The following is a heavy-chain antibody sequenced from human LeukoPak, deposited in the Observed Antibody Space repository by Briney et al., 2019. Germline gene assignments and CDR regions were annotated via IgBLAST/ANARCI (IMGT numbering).Heavy chain of an antibody. J-gene: IGHJ3*02. CDR3: GRDRRRLRGMNGDGDAVDI. D-gene: IGHD1-1*01. CDR1: GFSVGGNY. Sequence: PGGSLRLSCAASGFSVGGNYISWVRQAPGKGLEWVSMIYSDGSIFHADSVKGRFTMSRDNSRNTLGLQMNSLRVEDTAVYFCGRDRRRLRGMNGDGDAVDIWGQGTMVTVSS. CDR2: IYSDGSI. V-gene: IGHV3-53*01.